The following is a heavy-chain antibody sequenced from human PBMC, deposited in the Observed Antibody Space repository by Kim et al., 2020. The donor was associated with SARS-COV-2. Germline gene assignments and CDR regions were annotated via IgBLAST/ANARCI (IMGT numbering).Heavy chain of an antibody. J-gene: IGHJ4*02. V-gene: IGHV3-23*01. Sequence: AEAVRGRFTISRDTSKNTLHLEMSSLRAEDTAVYYCAKDGKESSSWYTVGFWGQGTLVAVSS. CDR3: AKDGKESSSWYTVGF. D-gene: IGHD6-13*01.